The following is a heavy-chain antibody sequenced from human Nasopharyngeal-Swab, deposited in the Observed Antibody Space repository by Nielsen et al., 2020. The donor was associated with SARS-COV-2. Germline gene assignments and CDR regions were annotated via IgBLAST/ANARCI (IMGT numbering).Heavy chain of an antibody. CDR3: ARDGGGSGSYYNWFDP. CDR2: IYYSGST. J-gene: IGHJ5*02. D-gene: IGHD3-10*01. V-gene: IGHV4-59*12. Sequence: WIRQPPGKGLEWIGYIYYSGSTNYNPSLKSRVTISEDTSKNQFSLKLSSVTAADTAVYYCARDGGGSGSYYNWFDPWGQGTLVTVSS.